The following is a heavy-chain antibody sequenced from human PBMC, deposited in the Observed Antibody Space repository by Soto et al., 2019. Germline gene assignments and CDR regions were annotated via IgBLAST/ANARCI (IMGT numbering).Heavy chain of an antibody. J-gene: IGHJ5*02. CDR1: GGSLSSSSYY. CDR2: INYSGST. V-gene: IGHV4-39*01. Sequence: PSETLFLTCTVSGGSLSSSSYYWGWIRQPPGKGLEWIGSINYSGSTYYNPSLKSRVTISVDTSKNQFSLKLSSVTAADTAVYYCARGRYCSGGSCYFFVNWFDPWGQGTLVTVSS. CDR3: ARGRYCSGGSCYFFVNWFDP. D-gene: IGHD2-15*01.